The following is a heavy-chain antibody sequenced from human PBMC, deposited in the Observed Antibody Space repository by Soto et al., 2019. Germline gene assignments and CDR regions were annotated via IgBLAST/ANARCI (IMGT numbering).Heavy chain of an antibody. CDR3: ASASPQEYYYGMDV. CDR2: IIPILGIA. CDR1: GGTFSSYT. J-gene: IGHJ6*02. V-gene: IGHV1-69*02. Sequence: QVQLVQSGAEVKKPGSSVKVSCKASGGTFSSYTISWVRQAPGQGLEWMGRIIPILGIANYAQKFQGRVTIPADKSTSTAYMELSSLRSEDTAVYYCASASPQEYYYGMDVWGQGTTVTVSS.